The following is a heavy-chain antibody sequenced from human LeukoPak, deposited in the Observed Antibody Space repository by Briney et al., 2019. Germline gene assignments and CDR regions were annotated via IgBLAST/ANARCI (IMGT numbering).Heavy chain of an antibody. CDR1: GFIFSSSA. CDR3: AKDILPVHSGSYSVAFDI. CDR2: ISDNGGNT. J-gene: IGHJ3*02. D-gene: IGHD1-26*01. V-gene: IGHV3-23*01. Sequence: PGGSLRLSCAASGFIFSSSAMNWVRQAPGKGLEWVSTISDNGGNTYYPDSVKGRFTISRDNSKNTLYLQMNSLRAEDTAVYYCAKDILPVHSGSYSVAFDIWGQGTMVTVSS.